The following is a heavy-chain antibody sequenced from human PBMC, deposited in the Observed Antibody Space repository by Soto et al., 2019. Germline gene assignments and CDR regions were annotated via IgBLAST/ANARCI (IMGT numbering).Heavy chain of an antibody. V-gene: IGHV3-53*01. Sequence: GGSLRLSCAASGFTVSSNYMNWVRQAPGKGLEWVSVIYTGDNTYYADSVKGRFTLSRDISKNTLYLQMNSLRAEDTAMYYCWSSDPHPLGYFDFWGQGTLVTVSS. J-gene: IGHJ4*02. CDR2: IYTGDNT. CDR1: GFTVSSNY. D-gene: IGHD6-25*01. CDR3: WSSDPHPLGYFDF.